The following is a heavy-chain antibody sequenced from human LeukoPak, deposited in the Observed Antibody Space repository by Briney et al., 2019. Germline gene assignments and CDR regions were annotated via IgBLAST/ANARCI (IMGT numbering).Heavy chain of an antibody. Sequence: GESLKISCKGSGYSFTSYWIGWVRQMGGKGLEWMGIIYPGDPDTRYSPSFQGQVTISADKSISTAYLQWSSLKASDTAMYYCARHGSCSGGSCYSDIYYYYGMDVWGQGTTVTVSS. CDR1: GYSFTSYW. V-gene: IGHV5-51*01. CDR2: IYPGDPDT. J-gene: IGHJ6*02. CDR3: ARHGSCSGGSCYSDIYYYYGMDV. D-gene: IGHD2-15*01.